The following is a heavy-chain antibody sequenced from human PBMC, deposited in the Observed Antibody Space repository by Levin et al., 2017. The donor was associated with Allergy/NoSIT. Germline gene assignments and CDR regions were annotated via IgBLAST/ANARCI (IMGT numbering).Heavy chain of an antibody. J-gene: IGHJ6*03. CDR1: GGSISSGSYY. CDR2: IYTSGST. D-gene: IGHD3-3*02. V-gene: IGHV4-61*02. CDR3: ARGISYYYYMDV. Sequence: PSETLSLTCTVSGGSISSGSYYWSWIRQPAGKGLEWIGRIYTSGSTNYNPSLKSRVTISVDTSKNQFSLKLSSVTAADTAVYYCARGISYYYYMDVWGKGTTVTVSS.